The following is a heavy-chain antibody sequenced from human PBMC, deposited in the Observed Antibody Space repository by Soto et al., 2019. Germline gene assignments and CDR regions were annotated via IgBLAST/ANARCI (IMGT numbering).Heavy chain of an antibody. J-gene: IGHJ4*02. CDR2: INPNSGGT. CDR3: ARAEAVAGYYFDY. D-gene: IGHD6-19*01. Sequence: GTAVKVSCKASGYTFTGYYMHWVGQAPGQGLEWMGWINPNSGGTNYAQKFQGWVTMTRDTSISTAYMELSRLRSDDTAVYYCARAEAVAGYYFDYWGQGTLVTVSS. CDR1: GYTFTGYY. V-gene: IGHV1-2*04.